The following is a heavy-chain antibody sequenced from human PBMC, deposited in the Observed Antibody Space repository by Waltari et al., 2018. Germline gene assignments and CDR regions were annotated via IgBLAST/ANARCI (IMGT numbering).Heavy chain of an antibody. V-gene: IGHV5-51*01. CDR2: SYHGDPPT. Sequence: VPLVPSGAEVKKPGESLKISCQASGYRFNRFWIGWVRQVPGRGLEWVGASYHGDPPTTYSPSFQGHVTITADRSITTAFLQWNSLRASDTAIYYCARLGTPHPSHPDFHDWGQGTLVTVSS. CDR3: ARLGTPHPSHPDFHD. J-gene: IGHJ4*02. CDR1: GYRFNRFW.